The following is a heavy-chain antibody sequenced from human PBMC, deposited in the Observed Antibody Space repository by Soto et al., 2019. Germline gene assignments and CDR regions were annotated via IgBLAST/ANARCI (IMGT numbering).Heavy chain of an antibody. V-gene: IGHV3-23*01. J-gene: IGHJ4*02. CDR1: GFTFSSYA. Sequence: GGSLRLSCAASGFTFSSYAMSWVRQAPGKGLEWVSAISGSGGSTYYADSVKGRFTISRDNSKNTLYLQMNSLRAEDTAVYYCAKSRLQWLRPINFDYWGQGTLVTVSS. CDR2: ISGSGGST. CDR3: AKSRLQWLRPINFDY. D-gene: IGHD5-12*01.